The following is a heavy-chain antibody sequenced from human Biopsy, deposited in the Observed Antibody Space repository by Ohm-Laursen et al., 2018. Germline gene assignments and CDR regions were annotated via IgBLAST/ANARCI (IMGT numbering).Heavy chain of an antibody. CDR1: GYNFGNYY. CDR3: ARESPLRLGVCGAIRCFKEVFGMDV. J-gene: IGHJ6*02. D-gene: IGHD2-21*01. CDR2: INPVAEAT. V-gene: IGHV1-46*01. Sequence: SVKVSCKASGYNFGNYYINWVRKVPGQGLEWLGVINPVAEATMYARKFQDRITMTRDTSTNTVYMDLTSLTSEDTAVYYCARESPLRLGVCGAIRCFKEVFGMDVWGQGTTVIVSS.